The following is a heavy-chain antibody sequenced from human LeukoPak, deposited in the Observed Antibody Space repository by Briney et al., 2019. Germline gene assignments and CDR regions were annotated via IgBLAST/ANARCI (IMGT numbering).Heavy chain of an antibody. CDR3: AWDSGTGAFDI. J-gene: IGHJ3*02. CDR1: GYTFTGYY. CDR2: INPNSGGT. Sequence: ASVKVSCKASGYTFTGYYMHWVRQAPGQGLEWMGWINPNSGGTNYAQKFQGRVTITRDTTISTAYTELSRLRSDEQAVAYCAWDSGTGAFDIWGQGTMVTVSS. D-gene: IGHD1-1*01. V-gene: IGHV1-2*02.